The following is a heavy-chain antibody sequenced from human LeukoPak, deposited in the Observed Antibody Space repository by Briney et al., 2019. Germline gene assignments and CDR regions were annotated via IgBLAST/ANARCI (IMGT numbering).Heavy chain of an antibody. V-gene: IGHV3-30*02. CDR2: LRSDGSNK. D-gene: IGHD3-10*01. CDR3: AKGAQYYGSGSHRRGHYFDS. CDR1: GFTFSSYG. J-gene: IGHJ4*02. Sequence: GGSLRLSCAASGFTFSSYGMHWVRQAPGKGLEGVALLRSDGSNKYYADSVKGRFTIPRDNSKNTLYLQMSSLRAEDTAVYYCAKGAQYYGSGSHRRGHYFDSWGQRTLVTVSS.